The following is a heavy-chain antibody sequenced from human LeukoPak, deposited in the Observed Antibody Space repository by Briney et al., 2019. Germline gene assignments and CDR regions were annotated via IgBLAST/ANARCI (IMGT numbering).Heavy chain of an antibody. CDR2: MNPNSGNT. CDR3: ARGGRGFWSGFATGFDY. D-gene: IGHD3-3*01. J-gene: IGHJ4*02. V-gene: IGHV1-8*01. Sequence: ASVKVSSKASLGTFSRYAISSVRHAPRQGLEWMGWMNPNSGNTGYAQKFQGRVTMTRNTSISTAYMELSSLRSEDTAVYYCARGGRGFWSGFATGFDYSGEGNLVTVSS. CDR1: LGTFSRYA.